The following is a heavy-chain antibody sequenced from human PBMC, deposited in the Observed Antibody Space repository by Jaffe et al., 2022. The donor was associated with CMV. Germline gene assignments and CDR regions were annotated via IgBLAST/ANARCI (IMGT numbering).Heavy chain of an antibody. D-gene: IGHD2-21*01. CDR1: GTSVTSRNFY. J-gene: IGHJ4*01. CDR3: ARIATSSDSDFFDH. CDR2: ITGGGIT. V-gene: IGHV4-30-4*08. Sequence: QVQLHESGPGLVKPSQTLSLTCSVSGTSVTSRNFYWSWVRQAPGKGLEWIGYITGGGITYYELSLKRRATISVDTSRNHFSLKLTFVTVADSATYFCARIATSSDSDFFDHWGQGTRVTVSS.